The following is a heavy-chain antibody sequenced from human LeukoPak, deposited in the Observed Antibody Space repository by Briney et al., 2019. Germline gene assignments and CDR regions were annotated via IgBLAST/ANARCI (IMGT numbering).Heavy chain of an antibody. CDR2: IYYSGST. D-gene: IGHD3-9*01. Sequence: SQTLSLTCTVSGGSISSGDYYWSWIRQPPGKGLEWIGYIYYSGSTYYNPSLKSRVIISVDTSKNQFSLKLSSVTAADTAVYYCASTYYDILTGPRAFDIWGQGTMVTVSS. J-gene: IGHJ3*02. V-gene: IGHV4-30-4*01. CDR1: GGSISSGDYY. CDR3: ASTYYDILTGPRAFDI.